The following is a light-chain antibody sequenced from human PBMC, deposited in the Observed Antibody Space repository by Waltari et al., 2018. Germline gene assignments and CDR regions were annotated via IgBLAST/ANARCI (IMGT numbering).Light chain of an antibody. CDR2: HVS. Sequence: QSALTQPASVSGSPGQSITISCTGTSSDVGGYNYVSWYQQHPGNVPKLLIFHVSNRPSVVCNRFPVSKSGNTASLTISGLQSEDESDYYCCSFTSRSTWVFGGGTKLTVL. J-gene: IGLJ3*02. V-gene: IGLV2-14*03. CDR3: CSFTSRSTWV. CDR1: SSDVGGYNY.